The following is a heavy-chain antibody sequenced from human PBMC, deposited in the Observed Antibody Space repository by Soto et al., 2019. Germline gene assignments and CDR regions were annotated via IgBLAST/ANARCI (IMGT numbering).Heavy chain of an antibody. D-gene: IGHD3-9*01. CDR1: GGSVSSGSYY. V-gene: IGHV4-61*01. CDR2: IYYSGST. J-gene: IGHJ6*02. Sequence: PSETLSLTCTVSGGSVSSGSYYWSWIRQPPGKGLEWIGYIYYSGSTNYNPSLKSRVTISVDTSKNQFSLKLSSVTAADTAVYYCARDRTQYYDILTVPVYYYYYGMDVWGQGTTVTVSS. CDR3: ARDRTQYYDILTVPVYYYYYGMDV.